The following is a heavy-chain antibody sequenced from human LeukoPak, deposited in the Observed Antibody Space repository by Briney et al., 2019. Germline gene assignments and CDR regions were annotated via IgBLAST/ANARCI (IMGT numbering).Heavy chain of an antibody. V-gene: IGHV3-15*01. D-gene: IGHD3-10*01. J-gene: IGHJ6*04. CDR2: IKSKTDGGTT. CDR1: GFTFSNAW. CDR3: TTVGIDYYGSGTYRSPYYYGMDV. Sequence: PGRSLRLSCAASGFTFSNAWMSWVRQAPGKGLEWVGRIKSKTDGGTTDYAAPVKGRFTISRDDSKNTLYLQMNSLKTEDTAVYYCTTVGIDYYGSGTYRSPYYYGMDVWGKGTTVTVSS.